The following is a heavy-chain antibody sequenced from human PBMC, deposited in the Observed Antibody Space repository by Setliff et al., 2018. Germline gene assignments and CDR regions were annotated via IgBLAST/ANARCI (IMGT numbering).Heavy chain of an antibody. CDR3: VRRHYTDFDY. J-gene: IGHJ4*02. V-gene: IGHV4-38-2*01. D-gene: IGHD3-10*01. Sequence: SETLSLTCGVSGLSIGSGYYWGWVRQPPGKGLEWIASIYHSGSTYFNPSLKSRVTISVAKSKNQFSLKLSSVTAADTAVYYCVRRHYTDFDYWGQGTLVTVSS. CDR2: IYHSGST. CDR1: GLSIGSGYY.